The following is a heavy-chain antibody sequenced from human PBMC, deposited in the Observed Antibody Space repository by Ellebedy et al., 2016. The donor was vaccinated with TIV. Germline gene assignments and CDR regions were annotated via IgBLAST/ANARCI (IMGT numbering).Heavy chain of an antibody. CDR1: GYTFTTHG. D-gene: IGHD6-13*01. V-gene: IGHV1-18*04. Sequence: AASVKVSCKTSGYTFTTHGVSWVRQAPGHGLEWMGWVSGYNGNTQYAQKFQGRVTMTTDTSTTTAYMELRSLRSDGTAVYYCARDPGSWLTDYWGQGTLVTVSS. CDR2: VSGYNGNT. CDR3: ARDPGSWLTDY. J-gene: IGHJ4*02.